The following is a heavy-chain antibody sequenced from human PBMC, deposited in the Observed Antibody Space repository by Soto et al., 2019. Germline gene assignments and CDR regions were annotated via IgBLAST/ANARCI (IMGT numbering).Heavy chain of an antibody. CDR1: GGSISSYY. Sequence: QVQLQESGPGLVKPSETLSLTCTVSGGSISSYYWSWIRQPPGKGLEWIGYIYYSGSTNYNPSLKSRVTISVDTSKNQFSLKLSSVTAADTAVYYCAKNTDYAFDIWGQGTMVTVSS. D-gene: IGHD2-2*02. V-gene: IGHV4-59*08. CDR2: IYYSGST. J-gene: IGHJ3*02. CDR3: AKNTDYAFDI.